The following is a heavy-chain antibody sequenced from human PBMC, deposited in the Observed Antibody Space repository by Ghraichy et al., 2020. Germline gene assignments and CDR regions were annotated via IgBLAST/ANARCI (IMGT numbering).Heavy chain of an antibody. CDR3: ARDLERPVFGVVIGPEWFDP. V-gene: IGHV3-48*02. Sequence: LSLTCAASGFTFSSYSMNWVRQAPGKGLEWVSYISSSSSTIYYADSVKGRFTISRDNAKNSLYLQMNSLRDEDTAVYYCARDLERPVFGVVIGPEWFDPWGQGTLVTVSS. CDR2: ISSSSSTI. D-gene: IGHD3-3*01. J-gene: IGHJ5*02. CDR1: GFTFSSYS.